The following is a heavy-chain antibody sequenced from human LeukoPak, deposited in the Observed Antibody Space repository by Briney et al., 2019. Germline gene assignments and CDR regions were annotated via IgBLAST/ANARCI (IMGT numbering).Heavy chain of an antibody. CDR1: GFTVSSNY. CDR2: IYSGGST. V-gene: IGHV3-66*01. J-gene: IGHJ4*02. CDR3: AKDISQGYTYGFIEQDF. Sequence: GGSLRLSCAASGFTVSSNYMSWVRQAPGRGLEWVSVIYSGGSTYYADSVKGRFTISRDNSKNTLYLQMNSLRAEDTAVYYCAKDISQGYTYGFIEQDFWGQGTPVTVSS. D-gene: IGHD5-18*01.